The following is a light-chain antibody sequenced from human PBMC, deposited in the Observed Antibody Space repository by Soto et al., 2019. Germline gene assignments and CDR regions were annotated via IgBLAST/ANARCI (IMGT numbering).Light chain of an antibody. CDR3: QSYDSYSVV. V-gene: IGLV6-57*02. Sequence: NFMLTQPHSVSESPGKTVTISCTGSSGSIASNYVQWYQQRPGSAPTTVIYEDNQRPSGVPDRFSGSIDSSSNSASLTISGLKTEDEADYYCQSYDSYSVVFGGWTKLTVL. CDR1: SGSIASNY. J-gene: IGLJ2*01. CDR2: EDN.